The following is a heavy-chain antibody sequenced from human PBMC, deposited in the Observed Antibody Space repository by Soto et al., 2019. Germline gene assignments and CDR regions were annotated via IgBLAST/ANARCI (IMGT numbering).Heavy chain of an antibody. CDR3: AHGSGWLSDY. D-gene: IGHD6-19*01. V-gene: IGHV2-5*02. CDR1: GFSLNSPAVG. Sequence: QITLKESGPTLGKPTQTLTLTCTFSGFSLNSPAVGVNWIRQPPGKALEWLALIYWDDDNQYSPSLKSRLTITKDTSKNQVVLTMTNMDPVDTATYYCAHGSGWLSDYWGQGTLVTVSS. CDR2: IYWDDDN. J-gene: IGHJ4*02.